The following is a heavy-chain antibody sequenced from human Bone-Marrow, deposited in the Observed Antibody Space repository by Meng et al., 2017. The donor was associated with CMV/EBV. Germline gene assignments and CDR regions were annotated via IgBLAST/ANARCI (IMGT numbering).Heavy chain of an antibody. CDR2: IRYDGSNK. Sequence: SCKASGGTFSSYSMNWVRQAPGKGLEWVAYIRYDGSNKYHADSVKGRFTISRDNFKNTLFLQMNSLRAEDTAVYYCAKDYGRYSYAFDIWGQGTMVTVSS. D-gene: IGHD3-10*01. CDR3: AKDYGRYSYAFDI. CDR1: GGTFSSYS. J-gene: IGHJ3*02. V-gene: IGHV3-30*02.